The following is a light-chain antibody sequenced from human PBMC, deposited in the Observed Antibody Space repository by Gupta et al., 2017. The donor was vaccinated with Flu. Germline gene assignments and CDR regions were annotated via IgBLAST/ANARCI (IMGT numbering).Light chain of an antibody. CDR3: QSFDNSLSGSV. Sequence: QSVLTHPPSVYGAPGQRVTISCTVNSSQIGTGLDVHWYQHHPGTAPKLLIYGNANRPSGFPDRFSGSKSGTSASLAITGLQAEDEADYYCQSFDNSLSGSVFGGGTKLTVL. CDR2: GNA. V-gene: IGLV1-40*01. J-gene: IGLJ3*02. CDR1: SSQIGTGLD.